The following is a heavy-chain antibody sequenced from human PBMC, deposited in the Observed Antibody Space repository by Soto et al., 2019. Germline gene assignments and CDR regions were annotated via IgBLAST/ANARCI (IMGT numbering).Heavy chain of an antibody. CDR3: AREVVVPAASLYYYGMDV. Sequence: GGSLRLSCAASGFTFSDYYMSWIRQAPGKGLEWVSYISSSSSYTNYADSVKGRFTISRDNAKNSLYLQMNSLRAEDTAVYYCAREVVVPAASLYYYGMDVWGQGTTVTVSS. J-gene: IGHJ6*02. CDR2: ISSSSSYT. CDR1: GFTFSDYY. V-gene: IGHV3-11*06. D-gene: IGHD2-2*01.